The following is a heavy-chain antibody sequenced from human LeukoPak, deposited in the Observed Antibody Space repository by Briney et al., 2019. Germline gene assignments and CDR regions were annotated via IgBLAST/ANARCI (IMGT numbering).Heavy chain of an antibody. D-gene: IGHD3-10*01. CDR3: ARGPPLRGVTHYYYYYMDV. CDR1: GYTFTSYD. CDR2: MNPNSGNT. Sequence: ASVKVSCKASGYTFTSYDINWVRQATGQGLEWMGWMNPNSGNTGYAQKFQGRVTMTRNTSISTAYMELSSLRSEDTAVYYCARGPPLRGVTHYYYYYMDVWGKGTTVTVSS. V-gene: IGHV1-8*01. J-gene: IGHJ6*03.